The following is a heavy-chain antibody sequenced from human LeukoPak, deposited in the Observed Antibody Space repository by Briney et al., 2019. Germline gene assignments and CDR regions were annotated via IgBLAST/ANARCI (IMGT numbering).Heavy chain of an antibody. V-gene: IGHV3-7*01. CDR2: IKQDGSEK. CDR1: GFTFSSYW. CDR3: ARLDFYGPQDY. Sequence: GGSLRLSCAASGFTFSSYWMSWVRQAPGKGLEWVANIKQDGSEKYYVDSVKGRFTISRDNAKNSLYLQMNSLRAEDTAVYCCARLDFYGPQDYWGQGTLVTVSS. D-gene: IGHD3-10*01. J-gene: IGHJ4*02.